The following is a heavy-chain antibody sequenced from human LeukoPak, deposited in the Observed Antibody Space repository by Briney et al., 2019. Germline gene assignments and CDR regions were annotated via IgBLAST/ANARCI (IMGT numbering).Heavy chain of an antibody. Sequence: PSETLSLTCTVSGGSISSSSYYWGWIRQPPGKGLEWIGSIYYSGSTYYNPSLKSRVTISVDTSKNQFSLKLSSVTAADTAVYYCARGHHYGDYAFDYWGQGTLVTVSS. D-gene: IGHD4-17*01. CDR3: ARGHHYGDYAFDY. CDR2: IYYSGST. J-gene: IGHJ4*02. CDR1: GGSISSSSYY. V-gene: IGHV4-39*07.